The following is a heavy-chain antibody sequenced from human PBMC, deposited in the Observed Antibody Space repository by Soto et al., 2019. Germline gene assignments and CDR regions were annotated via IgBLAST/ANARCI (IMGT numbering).Heavy chain of an antibody. Sequence: GESLKISCAASGFTFSSYAMSWVRQAPGKGLEWVSAISGSGGSTYYADSVKGRFTISRDNSKNTLYLQMNSLRAEDTAVYYCAKDMITFGGATFDYWGQGTLVTVSS. CDR1: GFTFSSYA. V-gene: IGHV3-23*01. J-gene: IGHJ4*02. CDR3: AKDMITFGGATFDY. CDR2: ISGSGGST. D-gene: IGHD3-16*01.